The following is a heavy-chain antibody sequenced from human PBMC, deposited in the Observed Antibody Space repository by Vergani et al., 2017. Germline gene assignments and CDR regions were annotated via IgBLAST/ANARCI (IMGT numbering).Heavy chain of an antibody. V-gene: IGHV3-30-3*01. J-gene: IGHJ4*02. CDR3: ARRVGGRRDGYNKAEPRLDY. Sequence: QVQLVESGGGVVQPGRSLRLSCAASGFTFSSYAMHWVRQAPGKGLEWVAVISYDGSNKYYADSVKGRFTISRDNSKNTLYRQMNSLRAEDTAVYYCARRVGGRRDGYNKAEPRLDYWGQGTLVTVSS. D-gene: IGHD5-24*01. CDR1: GFTFSSYA. CDR2: ISYDGSNK.